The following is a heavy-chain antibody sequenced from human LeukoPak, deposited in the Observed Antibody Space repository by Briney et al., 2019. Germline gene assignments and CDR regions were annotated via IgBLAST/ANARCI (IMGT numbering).Heavy chain of an antibody. J-gene: IGHJ3*02. D-gene: IGHD3-22*01. CDR2: INPNSGGT. CDR1: GYTFTGYY. Sequence: GASVKVSCKASGYTFTGYYMHWVRQAPRQGLEWMGWINPNSGGTNYAQKFQGRVTMTRDTSISTAYMELSRLRSDDTAVYYCARGGRYYDSSGYYPDAFDIWGQGTMVTVSS. CDR3: ARGGRYYDSSGYYPDAFDI. V-gene: IGHV1-2*02.